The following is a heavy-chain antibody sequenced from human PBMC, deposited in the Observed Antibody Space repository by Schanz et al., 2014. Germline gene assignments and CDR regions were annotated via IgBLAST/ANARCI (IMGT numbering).Heavy chain of an antibody. D-gene: IGHD2-15*01. Sequence: GQLLESGGGLIQPGGSLRLSCAASGFTFRDYYMSWIRQAPGKGLEWVSDISSGSSYANYADSVKGRFTISRDNAKNSLYLQMNTLRAEDTAVYYCARDRGYCSGGSCLTFDYWGQGTLVTVSS. CDR3: ARDRGYCSGGSCLTFDY. CDR1: GFTFRDYY. V-gene: IGHV3-11*06. CDR2: ISSGSSYA. J-gene: IGHJ4*02.